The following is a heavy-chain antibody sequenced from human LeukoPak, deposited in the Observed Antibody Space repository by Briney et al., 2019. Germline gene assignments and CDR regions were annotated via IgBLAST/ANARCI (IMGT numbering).Heavy chain of an antibody. CDR1: GGSVSSGSYY. CDR3: ARADYSNYGDAFDI. J-gene: IGHJ3*02. D-gene: IGHD4-11*01. Sequence: SETLSLTCTVSGGSVSSGSYYWSWLRQPPGKGLEWIGYIYYSGSTNYNPSLKSRVTISVDTPKNQFSLKLSSVTAADTAVYYCARADYSNYGDAFDIWGQGTMVTVSS. CDR2: IYYSGST. V-gene: IGHV4-61*01.